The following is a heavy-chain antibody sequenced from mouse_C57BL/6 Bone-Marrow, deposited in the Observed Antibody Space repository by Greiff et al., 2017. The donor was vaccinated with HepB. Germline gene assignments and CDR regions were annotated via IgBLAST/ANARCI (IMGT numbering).Heavy chain of an antibody. CDR2: IWTGGGT. Sequence: VKVEESGPGLVAPSQSLSITCTVSGFSLTSYAISWVRQPPGKGLEWLGVIWTGGGTNYNSALKSRLSISKDNSKSQVFLKMNSLQTDDTARYYCARTLDYGSSFYAMDYWGQGTSVTVSS. CDR1: GFSLTSYA. CDR3: ARTLDYGSSFYAMDY. V-gene: IGHV2-9-1*01. D-gene: IGHD1-1*01. J-gene: IGHJ4*01.